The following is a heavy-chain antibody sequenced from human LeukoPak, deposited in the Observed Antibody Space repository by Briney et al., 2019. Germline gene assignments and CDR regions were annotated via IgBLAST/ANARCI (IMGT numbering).Heavy chain of an antibody. V-gene: IGHV3-30*18. D-gene: IGHD3-10*01. J-gene: IGHJ6*04. CDR1: GFTFSSYG. CDR2: ISYDGSNK. CDR3: AKVYGSGQDYYYYYGMDV. Sequence: GGSLRLSCAASGFTFSSYGMHWVRQAPGKGLEWVAVISYDGSNKYYADSVKGQFTISRDNSKNTLYLQMNSLRAEDTAVYYCAKVYGSGQDYYYYYGMDVWGKGTTVTVSS.